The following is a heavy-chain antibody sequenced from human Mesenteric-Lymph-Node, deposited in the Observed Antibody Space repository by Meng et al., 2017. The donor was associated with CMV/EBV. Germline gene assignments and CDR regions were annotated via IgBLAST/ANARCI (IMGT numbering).Heavy chain of an antibody. CDR1: DGYISDYY. CDR3: ARGSVTVLVTD. CDR2: IFNSRNT. Sequence: SETLSLTCTVTDGYISDYYWSWIRQSPGRGLEWIGYIFNSRNTDYNPSLNGRVTISVNTSKKQFSLKLTSVTAADTAVYYCARGSVTVLVTDWGQGMLVTVSS. J-gene: IGHJ4*02. D-gene: IGHD3-3*02. V-gene: IGHV4-59*12.